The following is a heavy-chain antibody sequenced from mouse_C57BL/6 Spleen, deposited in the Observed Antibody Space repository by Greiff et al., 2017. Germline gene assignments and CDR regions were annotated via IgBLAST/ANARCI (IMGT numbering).Heavy chain of an antibody. CDR3: ARLDYGRSLYYDY. CDR2: LRNKANGYTT. J-gene: IGHJ2*01. Sequence: EVHLVESGGGLVQPGGSLSLSCAASGFTFTDYYMSWVRQPPGKALEWLGFLRNKANGYTTEYSASVKGRFTISRDNSQSILYLQMNALRAEDSATYYCARLDYGRSLYYDYWGQGTTLTVSS. V-gene: IGHV7-3*01. CDR1: GFTFTDYY. D-gene: IGHD1-1*01.